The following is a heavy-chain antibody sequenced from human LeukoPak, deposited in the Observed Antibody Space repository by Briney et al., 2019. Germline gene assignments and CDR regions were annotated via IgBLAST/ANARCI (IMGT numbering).Heavy chain of an antibody. CDR2: ISYDGSNK. CDR1: GFTFSSYA. CDR3: ARPYQLPTLPYYMDV. V-gene: IGHV3-30-3*01. J-gene: IGHJ6*03. D-gene: IGHD2-2*01. Sequence: PGGSLRLSCAASGFTFSSYAMHWVRQAPGKGLEWVAVISYDGSNKYYADSVKGRFTISRDNSKNTLYLQMNSLRAEDTAVYYCARPYQLPTLPYYMDVWGKGTTVTVSS.